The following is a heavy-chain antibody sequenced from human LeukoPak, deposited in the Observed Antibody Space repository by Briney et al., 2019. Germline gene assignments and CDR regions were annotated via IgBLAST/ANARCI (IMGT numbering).Heavy chain of an antibody. CDR1: GYTFTSYY. Sequence: ASVKVSCKASGYTFTSYYMHWVRQAPGQGLEWMGIINPSGGSTSYAQKFQGRVTMTRDTSTSTVYMELSSLRSEDTAVYYCARDVRSSNYVVTYWVYWGQGTLVTVSS. D-gene: IGHD4-11*01. J-gene: IGHJ4*02. CDR2: INPSGGST. CDR3: ARDVRSSNYVVTYWVY. V-gene: IGHV1-46*01.